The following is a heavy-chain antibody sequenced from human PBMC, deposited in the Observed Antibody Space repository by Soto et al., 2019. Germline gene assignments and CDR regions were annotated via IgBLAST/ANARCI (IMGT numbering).Heavy chain of an antibody. J-gene: IGHJ4*02. V-gene: IGHV4-34*01. CDR3: ARDKITGLVDY. CDR1: GASFSGYY. Sequence: PSETLSLTCAVYGASFSGYYWTWIRQPPGTGLEWIGEINHSGSTNYNPSLKSRVTISVDTSKNQFSLKLTSVTAADTAVYYCARDKITGLVDYWGQGTLVTVS. D-gene: IGHD2-8*02. CDR2: INHSGST.